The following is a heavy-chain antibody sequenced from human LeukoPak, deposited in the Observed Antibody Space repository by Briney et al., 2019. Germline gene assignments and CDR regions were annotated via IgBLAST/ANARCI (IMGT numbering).Heavy chain of an antibody. V-gene: IGHV1-69*04. CDR2: IFPILGIA. D-gene: IGHD5-24*01. CDR1: GGTFSSYA. Sequence: ASVKVSCKASGGTFSSYAISWVRQAPGQGREWVGRIFPILGIANYAQKFQGRVTIPAAKSTSTASMELSSLRSEDTAVYYCARDLDQDGYNNKWGQGTLVTVSS. J-gene: IGHJ4*02. CDR3: ARDLDQDGYNNK.